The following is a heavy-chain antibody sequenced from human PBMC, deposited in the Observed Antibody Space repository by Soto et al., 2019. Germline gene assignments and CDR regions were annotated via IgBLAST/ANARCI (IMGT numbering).Heavy chain of an antibody. CDR3: ARTLASARQVDY. CDR2: MYTSGRT. D-gene: IGHD6-13*01. V-gene: IGHV3-66*01. J-gene: IGHJ4*02. CDR1: GFTVSSNY. Sequence: EMQLVESGGGLVQPGGSLRLSCAVSGFTVSSNYMTWVRQPPGKGLEWVSVMYTSGRTYYGDSVKGRVTISRDNSKNTLYLKMNSLRVEDTAVYYCARTLASARQVDYWGQGTLVTVSS.